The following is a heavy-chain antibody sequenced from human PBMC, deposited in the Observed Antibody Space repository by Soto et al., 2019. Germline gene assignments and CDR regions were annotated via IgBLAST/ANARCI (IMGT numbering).Heavy chain of an antibody. D-gene: IGHD3-16*01. CDR2: VRSGGDTV. CDR3: GSWGLGDVNP. CDR1: GYTFSCYE. Sequence: GGSLTLSRAPSGYTFSCYEMNWVRPGTGAGLQWVTYVRSGGDTVHDADCVKGRFTIARDYANDSLYLRMNELRGEDSAVYCCGSWGLGDVNPWGQGTLVTVSS. V-gene: IGHV3-48*03. J-gene: IGHJ4*02.